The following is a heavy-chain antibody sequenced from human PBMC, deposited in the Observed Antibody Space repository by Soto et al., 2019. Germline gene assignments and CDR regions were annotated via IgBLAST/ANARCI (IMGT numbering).Heavy chain of an antibody. D-gene: IGHD1-20*01. J-gene: IGHJ4*02. CDR2: ISVSDAFI. Sequence: EVQLLESGGDLVQPGGSLSLSCAASGFNVGAFAVNWVRQAPGKGLEWVSGISVSDAFIYYADSVRGRFSISRDASENILYLQMNSLRVYDTPLYYCTRETVAGITGLDYWGPGTLVTVSS. CDR1: GFNVGAFA. CDR3: TRETVAGITGLDY. V-gene: IGHV3-23*01.